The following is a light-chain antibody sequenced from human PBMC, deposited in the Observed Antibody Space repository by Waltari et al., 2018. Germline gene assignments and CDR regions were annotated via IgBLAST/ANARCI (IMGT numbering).Light chain of an antibody. CDR1: QSVGSSD. J-gene: IGKJ5*01. CDR2: ATS. CDR3: QHYGISFPVT. V-gene: IGKV3-20*01. Sequence: EIVLAQSPDTLSLSPVETATLSCRASQSVGSSDLIWYQQKPGQAPRLLIFATSYRATGIPDRFSGSGSGTDFTLTISRLEPEDVAIYYCQHYGISFPVTFGQGTRLEIK.